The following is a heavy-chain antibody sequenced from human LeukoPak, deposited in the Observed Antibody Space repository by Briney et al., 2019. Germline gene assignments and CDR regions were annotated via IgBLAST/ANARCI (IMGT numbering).Heavy chain of an antibody. D-gene: IGHD1-1*01. CDR1: GGSISSGGYY. J-gene: IGHJ4*02. CDR2: IYYSGST. V-gene: IGHV4-31*03. Sequence: TSETLSLTCTVSGGSISSGGYYWSWIRQHPGKGLEWIGYIYYSGSTYYNPSLKSRVTISVDTSKNQFSLKLSSVTAADTAVYYCARDTGSQFDYWGQGTLVTVSS. CDR3: ARDTGSQFDY.